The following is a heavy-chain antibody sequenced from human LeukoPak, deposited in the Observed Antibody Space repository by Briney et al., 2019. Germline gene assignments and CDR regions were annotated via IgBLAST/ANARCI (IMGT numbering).Heavy chain of an antibody. V-gene: IGHV4-34*01. D-gene: IGHD1-1*01. J-gene: IGHJ5*02. CDR2: INHSGST. CDR3: ARGVKLENNWFDP. CDR1: GGSFSGYY. Sequence: PSETLSLTCAVYGGSFSGYYWSWIRQPPGKGLEWIGEINHSGSTNYNPSLKSRVTISVDTSKNQFSLKLSPVTAANTVVYYWARGVKLENNWFDPWGQGTLVTVSS.